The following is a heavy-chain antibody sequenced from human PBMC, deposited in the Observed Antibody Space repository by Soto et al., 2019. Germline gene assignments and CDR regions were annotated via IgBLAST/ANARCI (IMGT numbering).Heavy chain of an antibody. V-gene: IGHV4-59*01. Sequence: PSETLSLTCTVSGGSISSYYWSWIRQPPGKGLEWIGYIYYSGSTNYNPSLKSRVTISVDTSKNQFSLKLSSVTAADTAVYYCARTVRFGDLRGFDLWGQGTLVTVPS. CDR1: GGSISSYY. CDR3: ARTVRFGDLRGFDL. CDR2: IYYSGST. D-gene: IGHD3-10*01. J-gene: IGHJ5*02.